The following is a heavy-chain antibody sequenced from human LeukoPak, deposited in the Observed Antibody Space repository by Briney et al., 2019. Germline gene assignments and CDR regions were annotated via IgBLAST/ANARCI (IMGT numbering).Heavy chain of an antibody. CDR1: GYTFTAYF. V-gene: IGHV1-2*06. CDR3: ARGRGIAALNWFDP. J-gene: IGHJ5*02. D-gene: IGHD6-13*01. Sequence: ASVKVSCKASGYTFTAYFMHWVRQAPGQGLEWMGRINPNSGDTNYAQNFQGRVTMTRDTSISTAYMELTRLKSDETAVSYCARGRGIAALNWFDPWGQGTLVTVSS. CDR2: INPNSGDT.